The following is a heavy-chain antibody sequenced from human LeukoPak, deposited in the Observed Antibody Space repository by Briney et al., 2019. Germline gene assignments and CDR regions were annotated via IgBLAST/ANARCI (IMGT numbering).Heavy chain of an antibody. Sequence: QPGGSPRLSCAASGFTFSSYWMHWVRQAPGKGLVWVSLINSDGRSTSYADSVKGRFTISRDNAKNTLYVEINSLRAEDTAVYYCVRDKYYGLDYWGQGTLVTVSS. CDR3: VRDKYYGLDY. V-gene: IGHV3-74*01. CDR2: INSDGRST. J-gene: IGHJ4*02. D-gene: IGHD3-10*01. CDR1: GFTFSSYW.